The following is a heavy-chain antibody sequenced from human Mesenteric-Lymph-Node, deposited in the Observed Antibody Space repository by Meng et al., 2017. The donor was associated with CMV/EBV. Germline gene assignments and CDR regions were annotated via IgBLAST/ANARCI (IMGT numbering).Heavy chain of an antibody. V-gene: IGHV3-11*04. CDR3: APGGGLTIIDY. J-gene: IGHJ4*02. CDR2: ISLSGSTM. D-gene: IGHD4/OR15-4a*01. Sequence: GESLKISCAASGFTFSDYYINWIRQAPGKGLEWVSYISLSGSTMYYAASVKGRFTVSRDNSKNSLYLQMNSLRAEDTAVYYCAPGGGLTIIDYWGQGTLVTVSS. CDR1: GFTFSDYY.